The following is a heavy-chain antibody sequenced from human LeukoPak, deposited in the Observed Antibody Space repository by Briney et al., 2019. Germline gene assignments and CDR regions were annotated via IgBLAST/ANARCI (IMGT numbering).Heavy chain of an antibody. J-gene: IGHJ4*02. CDR1: GFTFSRYG. CDR2: IWYDGTNT. D-gene: IGHD6-19*01. V-gene: IGHV3-33*01. CDR3: ARDGGWYRDY. Sequence: PGGSLRLSCAASGFTFSRYGMHWVRQAPGKGLEWVAVIWYDGTNTYYPDSVKGRFTISRDNSNNAVYLQMNSLRAEDTAVYYCARDGGWYRDYWGQGSLVTVSS.